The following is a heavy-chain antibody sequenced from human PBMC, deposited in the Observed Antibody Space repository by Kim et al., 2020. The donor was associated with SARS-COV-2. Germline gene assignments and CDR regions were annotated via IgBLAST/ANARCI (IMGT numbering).Heavy chain of an antibody. CDR1: GYTFTSYD. J-gene: IGHJ4*02. Sequence: ASVKVSCKASGYTFTSYDINWVRQAPGQGLEWMGWVNPKSGNTGYIPKYQGRVTMTRDTSITTAYMELRSLTSEDTAIYFFMRELPGTTLFYFDYWGQ. D-gene: IGHD1-1*01. CDR3: MRELPGTTLFYFDY. V-gene: IGHV1-8*02. CDR2: VNPKSGNT.